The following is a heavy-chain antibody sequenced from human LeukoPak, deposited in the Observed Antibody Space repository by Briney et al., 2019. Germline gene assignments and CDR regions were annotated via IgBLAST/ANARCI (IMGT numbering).Heavy chain of an antibody. CDR2: IYSSGST. J-gene: IGHJ5*02. CDR3: ARRGNYYGSGSNNWFDP. D-gene: IGHD3-10*01. CDR1: GFIVSSNY. Sequence: GGSLRLSCVVSGFIVSSNYMSWVRQAPGKGLEWVSIIYSSGSTYYADSVKGRFTISRDNSKNTLYLQMNSLRAEDTAVYYCARRGNYYGSGSNNWFDPWGQGTLVTVSS. V-gene: IGHV3-66*01.